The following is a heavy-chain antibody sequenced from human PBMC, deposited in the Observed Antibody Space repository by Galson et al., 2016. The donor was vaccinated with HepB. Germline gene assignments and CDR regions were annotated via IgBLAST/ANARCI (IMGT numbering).Heavy chain of an antibody. CDR2: ISSDGSKT. J-gene: IGHJ6*02. Sequence: SLRLSCAASGFTSSSYWMHWARQAPGKGLVWVSRISSDGSKTTYADSVKGRFTISRDNAKNTRSMQMNSLRVEDTAVYYCHVWFGESRYGVDVLGQGTTVTVSS. D-gene: IGHD3-10*01. CDR3: HVWFGESRYGVDV. V-gene: IGHV3-74*01. CDR1: GFTSSSYW.